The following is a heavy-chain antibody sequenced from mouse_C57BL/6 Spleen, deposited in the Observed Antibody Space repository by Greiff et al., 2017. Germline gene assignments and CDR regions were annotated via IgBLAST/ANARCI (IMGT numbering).Heavy chain of an antibody. CDR2: IDPETGGT. CDR3: TRKEDTTVVAFDY. J-gene: IGHJ2*01. CDR1: GYTFTDYE. Sequence: VKLQESGAELVRPGASVTLSCKASGYTFTDYEMHWVKQTPVHGLEWIGAIDPETGGTAYNQKFKGKAILTADKSSSTAYMELRSLTSEDSAVYYCTRKEDTTVVAFDYWGQGTTLTVSS. V-gene: IGHV1-15*01. D-gene: IGHD1-1*01.